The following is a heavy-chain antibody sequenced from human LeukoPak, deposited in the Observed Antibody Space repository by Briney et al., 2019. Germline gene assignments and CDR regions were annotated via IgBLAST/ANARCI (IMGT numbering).Heavy chain of an antibody. CDR2: ITPDGAAT. CDR3: ARAPITSPFYFDY. J-gene: IGHJ4*02. D-gene: IGHD2-2*01. Sequence: GGSLRLSCVASGFTFSKFWMHWVRQVPGQGLVWVSRITPDGAATSYADSVKGRFTVSRDNAKNSLYLQMDSLRAEDTALYYCARAPITSPFYFDYWGQGTLVTVSS. V-gene: IGHV3-74*01. CDR1: GFTFSKFW.